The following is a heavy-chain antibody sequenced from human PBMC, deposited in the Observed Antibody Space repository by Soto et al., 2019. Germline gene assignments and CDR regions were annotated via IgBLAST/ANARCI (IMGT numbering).Heavy chain of an antibody. J-gene: IGHJ6*02. Sequence: QVQLVQSGAEVKKPGSSVKVSCKASGGTFSSYAISWVRQAPGQGLGWMGGIIPIFGTANYAQKFQGRVTITADESTSTAYMELSSLRSEDTAVYYCARAAPFIVATTYYYYGMDVWGQGTTVTVSS. CDR3: ARAAPFIVATTYYYYGMDV. D-gene: IGHD5-12*01. CDR2: IIPIFGTA. V-gene: IGHV1-69*01. CDR1: GGTFSSYA.